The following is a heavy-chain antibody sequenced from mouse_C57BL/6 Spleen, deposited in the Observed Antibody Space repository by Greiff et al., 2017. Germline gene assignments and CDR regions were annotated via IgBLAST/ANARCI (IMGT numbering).Heavy chain of an antibody. CDR2: ISGGGGNT. Sequence: EVMLVESGGGLVKPGGSLKLSCAASGFTFSSYTMSWVRQTPEKRLEWVATISGGGGNTYYPDSVKGRFTISRDNAKNTLYLQMSSLRSEDTALYYCAREYDYDAMDYWGQGTSVTVSS. J-gene: IGHJ4*01. V-gene: IGHV5-9*01. D-gene: IGHD5-2*01. CDR1: GFTFSSYT. CDR3: AREYDYDAMDY.